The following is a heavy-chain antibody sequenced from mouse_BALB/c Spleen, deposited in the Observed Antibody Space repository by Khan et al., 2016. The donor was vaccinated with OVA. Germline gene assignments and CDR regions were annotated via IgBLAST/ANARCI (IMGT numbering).Heavy chain of an antibody. Sequence: DLVKPGASVKLSCKASGYTFTSYWINWIQQRPGQGLEWIGRIAPGSGSSSYNEMFKGKATLTLDTSSSTAYIQLRSLSSEDSAVCFCAGEKYYVSTCYAMDYWGQGTSVTVSS. CDR2: IAPGSGSS. V-gene: IGHV1S41*01. J-gene: IGHJ4*01. CDR3: AGEKYYVSTCYAMDY. D-gene: IGHD1-1*01. CDR1: GYTFTSYW.